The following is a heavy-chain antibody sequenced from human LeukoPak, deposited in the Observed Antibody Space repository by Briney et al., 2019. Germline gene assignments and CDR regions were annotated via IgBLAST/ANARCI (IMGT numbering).Heavy chain of an antibody. CDR1: GYTFTTYN. CDR3: ARGRSSMVRGYYYYYMDV. D-gene: IGHD3-10*01. J-gene: IGHJ6*03. Sequence: ASVKVSCKASGYTFTTYNINWVRQAPGQGLEWMGWISGYNGNTNYAQKLQGRVTMTTDTSTGTAYMELRSLRSDDTAVYYCARGRSSMVRGYYYYYMDVWGKGTTVTISS. CDR2: ISGYNGNT. V-gene: IGHV1-18*01.